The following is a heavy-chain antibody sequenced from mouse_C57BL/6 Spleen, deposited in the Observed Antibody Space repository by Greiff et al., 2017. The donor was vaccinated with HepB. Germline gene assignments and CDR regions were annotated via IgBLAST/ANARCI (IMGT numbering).Heavy chain of an antibody. CDR1: GFTFSSYA. Sequence: EVQGVESGEGLVKPGGSLKLSCAASGFTFSSYAMSWVRQTPEKRLEWVAYISSGGDYIYYADTVKGRFTISRDNARNTLYLQMSSLKSEDTAMYYCTREGYYGSSFDYWGQGTTLTVSS. CDR2: ISSGGDYI. D-gene: IGHD1-1*01. J-gene: IGHJ2*01. V-gene: IGHV5-9-1*02. CDR3: TREGYYGSSFDY.